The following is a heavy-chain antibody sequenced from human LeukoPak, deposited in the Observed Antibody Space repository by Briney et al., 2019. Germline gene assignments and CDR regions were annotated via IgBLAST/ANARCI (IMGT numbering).Heavy chain of an antibody. J-gene: IGHJ3*02. Sequence: GASVKVSCKASGGTFSSYAVSWVRQAPGQGLEWMGGIIPIFGTANYAQKFQGRVTITTDESTSTAYMELSSLRSEDTAVYYCARPEMATNAFDMWGQGTMVTVSS. D-gene: IGHD5-24*01. CDR1: GGTFSSYA. CDR2: IIPIFGTA. CDR3: ARPEMATNAFDM. V-gene: IGHV1-69*05.